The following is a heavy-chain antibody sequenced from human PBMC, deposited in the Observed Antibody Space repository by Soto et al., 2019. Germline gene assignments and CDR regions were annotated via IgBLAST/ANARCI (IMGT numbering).Heavy chain of an antibody. J-gene: IGHJ6*03. CDR3: ARESMGYCSSTSCYSAYYYYMDV. D-gene: IGHD2-2*01. V-gene: IGHV3-48*01. CDR1: GFTFSSYS. CDR2: ISSSSSTI. Sequence: GGSLRLSCAASGFTFSSYSMNWVRQAPGKGLEWVSYISSSSSTIYYADSVKGRFTISRDNAKNSLYLQMNSLRAEDTAVYYCARESMGYCSSTSCYSAYYYYMDVWGKGTTVTVSS.